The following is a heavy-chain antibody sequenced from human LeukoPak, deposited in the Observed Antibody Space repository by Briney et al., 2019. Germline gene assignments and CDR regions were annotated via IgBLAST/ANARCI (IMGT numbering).Heavy chain of an antibody. CDR1: GFTFNTYT. Sequence: GGSLRLSCAASGFTFNTYTMNWVRQAPGKGLEWLSYITSSGSGVHYADSVKGRFTISRDNAENSLYLQMNSLRADDTAVYYCARTPSSSSSWHWGRGTLVTVSS. D-gene: IGHD6-13*01. J-gene: IGHJ4*02. CDR3: ARTPSSSSSWH. V-gene: IGHV3-48*01. CDR2: ITSSGSGV.